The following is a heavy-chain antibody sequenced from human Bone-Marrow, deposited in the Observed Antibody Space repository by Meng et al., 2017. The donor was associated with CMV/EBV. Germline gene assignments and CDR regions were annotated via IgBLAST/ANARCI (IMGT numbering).Heavy chain of an antibody. CDR3: AKVGLGPGNGRDV. Sequence: GGSLRLPCAASGFTFSSYIMNWVRQAPGKGLEWVAVIWYDGNRKYHAESVKGRFTISRDNSKNTLYLQMNSLRVEDTAVYYCAKVGLGPGNGRDVWGQGTTVTVSS. CDR2: IWYDGNRK. J-gene: IGHJ6*02. CDR1: GFTFSSYI. D-gene: IGHD1-26*01. V-gene: IGHV3-33*06.